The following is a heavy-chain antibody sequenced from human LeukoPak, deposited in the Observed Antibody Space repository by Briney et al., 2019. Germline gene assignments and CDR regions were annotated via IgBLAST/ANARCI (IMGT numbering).Heavy chain of an antibody. D-gene: IGHD1-1*01. J-gene: IGHJ3*02. CDR3: ARSSERDHPEVPYDAFDI. V-gene: IGHV4-34*01. CDR2: INHSGST. Sequence: SETLSLTCAVYGGSFSGYYWSWIRQPPGKGLEWIGEINHSGSTNYNPSLKSRVAISVDTSKNQFSLKLSSVTAADTAVYYCARSSERDHPEVPYDAFDIWGQGTMVTVSS. CDR1: GGSFSGYY.